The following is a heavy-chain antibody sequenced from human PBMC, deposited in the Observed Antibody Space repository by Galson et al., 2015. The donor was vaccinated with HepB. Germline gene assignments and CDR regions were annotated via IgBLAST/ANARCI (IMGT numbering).Heavy chain of an antibody. V-gene: IGHV5-51*01. D-gene: IGHD3-16*01. CDR1: GYSFTSYW. CDR3: AGGYDYALGGWGYTYRSGAFDI. CDR2: IYPGDSDT. Sequence: QSGAEVKKPGESLKISCKGSGYSFTSYWIGWVRQMPGKGLEWMGIIYPGDSDTRYSPSFQGQVTISADKSISTAYLQWSSLKASDTAMYYCAGGYDYALGGWGYTYRSGAFDIWGQGTMVTVSS. J-gene: IGHJ3*02.